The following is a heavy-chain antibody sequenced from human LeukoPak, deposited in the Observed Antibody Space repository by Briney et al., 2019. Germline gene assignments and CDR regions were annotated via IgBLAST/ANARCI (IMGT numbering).Heavy chain of an antibody. CDR3: ARNFDS. V-gene: IGHV3-48*01. CDR1: GFTFTSYT. D-gene: IGHD2/OR15-2a*01. Sequence: GSLRLSCAASGFTFTSYTMNWVRQAPGKGLEWVSYITSSSSTIYYADSVRGRFTMSRDNAENSLYLQMNSLRAEDTAVYYCARNFDSWGQGTLVTVSS. CDR2: ITSSSSTI. J-gene: IGHJ4*02.